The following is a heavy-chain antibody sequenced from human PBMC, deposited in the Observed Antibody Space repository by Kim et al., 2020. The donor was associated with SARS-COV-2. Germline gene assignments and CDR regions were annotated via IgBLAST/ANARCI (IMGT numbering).Heavy chain of an antibody. Sequence: GGSLRLSCAASGLTLSSSWMGWVRQAPGKGLEWVASIKPYGSEKYYVDSVKGRFTISRDNAKNSLCLQMNSLRAEDTAVYYCGRGRSGSYDYWGQGTLVT. CDR2: IKPYGSEK. J-gene: IGHJ4*02. D-gene: IGHD1-26*01. V-gene: IGHV3-7*01. CDR3: GRGRSGSYDY. CDR1: GLTLSSSW.